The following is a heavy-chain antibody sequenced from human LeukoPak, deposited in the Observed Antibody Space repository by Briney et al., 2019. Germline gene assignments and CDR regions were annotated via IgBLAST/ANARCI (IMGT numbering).Heavy chain of an antibody. J-gene: IGHJ3*02. CDR2: ISAYNGNT. D-gene: IGHD6-19*01. CDR3: ARLRGQWLGFDI. CDR1: GYTLTSYG. Sequence: ASVKVSCKASGYTLTSYGISWVRQAPGQGLEWMGWISAYNGNTNYAQKLQGRVTMTRDTSISTAYMELSRLRSDDTAVYYCARLRGQWLGFDIWGQGTMVTVSS. V-gene: IGHV1-18*01.